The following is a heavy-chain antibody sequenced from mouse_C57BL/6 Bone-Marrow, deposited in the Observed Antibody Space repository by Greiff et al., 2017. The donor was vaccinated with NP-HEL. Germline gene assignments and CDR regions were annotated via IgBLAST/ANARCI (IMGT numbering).Heavy chain of an antibody. Sequence: DVMLVESGGGLVKPGGSLKLSCAASGFTFSSYAMSWVRQTPEKRLEWVATISDGGSYTYYPDNVKGRFTISRDNAKNNLYLQMSHLKSEDTAMYYCARADDGYGYWGQGTTLTVSS. J-gene: IGHJ2*01. CDR3: ARADDGYGY. V-gene: IGHV5-4*03. CDR1: GFTFSSYA. CDR2: ISDGGSYT. D-gene: IGHD2-3*01.